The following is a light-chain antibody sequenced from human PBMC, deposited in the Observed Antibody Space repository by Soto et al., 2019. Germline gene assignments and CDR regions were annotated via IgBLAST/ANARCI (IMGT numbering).Light chain of an antibody. CDR1: QSLTSY. J-gene: IGKJ5*01. CDR3: QQYGSSLIT. V-gene: IGKV3-15*01. Sequence: EIVMTPPTATLALSPGEARKISCRASQSLTSYLAWYQQKPDQAPRLLIYGISTRATGIPARFSGSGSGTEFTLTISRLEPEDFAVYYCQQYGSSLITFGQGTRLEI. CDR2: GIS.